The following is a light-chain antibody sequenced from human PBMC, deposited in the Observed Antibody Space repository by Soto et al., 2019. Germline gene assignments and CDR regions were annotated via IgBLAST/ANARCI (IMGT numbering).Light chain of an antibody. CDR3: SSYTSRSTLDYV. CDR2: EVS. CDR1: SSDVGGYNY. V-gene: IGLV2-14*01. Sequence: QSALTQPVSVSGSPGQSITISCTGTSSDVGGYNYVSWYQQHPGKAPKLMIYEVSNRPSGVSNRFSGSKSGNTASLTISGLQAEDEADYYCSSYTSRSTLDYVFGSGTKVTVL. J-gene: IGLJ1*01.